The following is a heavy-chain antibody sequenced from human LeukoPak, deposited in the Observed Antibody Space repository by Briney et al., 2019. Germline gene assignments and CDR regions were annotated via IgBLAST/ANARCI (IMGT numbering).Heavy chain of an antibody. Sequence: SETLSLTCTVSGGSVYTSDYYWGWVRQPPGKGPEWIGDIFYTGKTNYNPSLKGRVSISIDTSKNQYSLKLTSVTAADTAVYYCARVFDSWGQGTLVTVSS. CDR1: GGSVYTSDYY. V-gene: IGHV4-39*07. CDR3: ARVFDS. J-gene: IGHJ4*02. CDR2: IFYTGKT.